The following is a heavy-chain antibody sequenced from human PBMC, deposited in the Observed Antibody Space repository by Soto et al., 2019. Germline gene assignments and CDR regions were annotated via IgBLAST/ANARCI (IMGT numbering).Heavy chain of an antibody. CDR3: ARARIVVSGTIVDF. Sequence: SETLSLTCTVSGYSVTSGSYWGWFRQPPEKGLEWIGSVYLSGHTYHNPSLMSRVTISIDTSKNQFSLKLTSVTAADTAVYYCARARIVVSGTIVDFWGRGTLVTVSS. V-gene: IGHV4-38-2*02. J-gene: IGHJ4*02. CDR2: VYLSGHT. D-gene: IGHD1-7*01. CDR1: GYSVTSGSY.